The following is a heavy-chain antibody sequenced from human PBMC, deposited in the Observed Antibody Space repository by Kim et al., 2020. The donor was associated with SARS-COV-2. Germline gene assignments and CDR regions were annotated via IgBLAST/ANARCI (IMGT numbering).Heavy chain of an antibody. Sequence: SETLSLTCTVSGGSISSYDWSWIRQPPGKGLEWIGYIYYSGRTNYNPSLKRRVTISVDTSKNQFSLKLSAVTAADTAVYYCARHFGARTGKGGYGDYARVESELDYWGQGTLVTVSS. CDR1: GGSISSYD. J-gene: IGHJ4*02. CDR3: ARHFGARTGKGGYGDYARVESELDY. D-gene: IGHD4-17*01. V-gene: IGHV4-59*08. CDR2: IYYSGRT.